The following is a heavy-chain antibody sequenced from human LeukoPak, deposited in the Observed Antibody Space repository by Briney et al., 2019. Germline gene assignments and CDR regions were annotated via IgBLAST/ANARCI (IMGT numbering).Heavy chain of an antibody. V-gene: IGHV3-23*01. D-gene: IGHD4-23*01. CDR2: IRGSGGST. Sequence: GGSLRLSCAASGFIFSSYAMSWVRQAPGKGLEWVSVIRGSGGSTYYADSVKGRFTISRDNSKNTLFLQMNSLRAEDTAVYFCAKHPDRGVVSQFDYWGQGTLVTVSS. CDR3: AKHPDRGVVSQFDY. CDR1: GFIFSSYA. J-gene: IGHJ4*02.